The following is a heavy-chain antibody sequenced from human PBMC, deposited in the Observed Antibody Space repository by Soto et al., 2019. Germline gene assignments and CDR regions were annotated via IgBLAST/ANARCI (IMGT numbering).Heavy chain of an antibody. CDR1: GYTFTSYY. CDR2: INPSGGST. Sequence: QVQLVQSGAEVKKPGASVKVSCKASGYTFTSYYMHWVRQAPGQGLEWLGIINPSGGSTSYAQKFQGRVTMTRDTSTSTVYMELSSLRSEDTAVYYCARDGYYYDSSAYMYNWFDPWGQGTLVTVSS. D-gene: IGHD3-22*01. CDR3: ARDGYYYDSSAYMYNWFDP. J-gene: IGHJ5*02. V-gene: IGHV1-46*01.